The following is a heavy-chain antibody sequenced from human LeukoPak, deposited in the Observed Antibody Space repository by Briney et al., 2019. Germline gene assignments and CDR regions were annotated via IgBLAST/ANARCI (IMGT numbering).Heavy chain of an antibody. CDR3: ARGVGSIAGPY. CDR2: IHHSGNT. D-gene: IGHD6-6*01. J-gene: IGHJ4*02. V-gene: IGHV4-4*02. Sequence: SETLSLTCGVSGDSVSNKNWWNWVRQPPGKGLGWIGEIHHSGNTNYNSSLKSRVTISVDTSKNQISLKLTSVTAADTAVYYCARGVGSIAGPYWGQGTLVIVSS. CDR1: GDSVSNKNW.